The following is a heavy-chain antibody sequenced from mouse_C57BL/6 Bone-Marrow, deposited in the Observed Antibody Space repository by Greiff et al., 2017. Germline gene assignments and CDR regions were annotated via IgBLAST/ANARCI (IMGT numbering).Heavy chain of an antibody. Sequence: DVKLVESGGGLVKPGGSLTLSCAASGFTFSSYTMSWVRQTPEKRLEWVATISGGGGNTYYQDSVKGRFNISRDNAKNTLYLQMSSLRSEDTALYYCARHGDYTWFAYWGQGTLVTVSA. CDR3: ARHGDYTWFAY. CDR1: GFTFSSYT. J-gene: IGHJ3*01. V-gene: IGHV5-9*01. D-gene: IGHD2-13*01. CDR2: ISGGGGNT.